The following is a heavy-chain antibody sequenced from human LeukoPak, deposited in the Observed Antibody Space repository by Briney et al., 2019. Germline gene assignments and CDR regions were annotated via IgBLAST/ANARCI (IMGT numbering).Heavy chain of an antibody. V-gene: IGHV3-21*01. Sequence: KTGGSLRLSCAASGFTFSSYSMNWVRQAPGKGLEWVSSISSSSSYIYYADSVKGRFTISRDNAKNSLYLQMNSLRAADTAVYYCAREDYYGSGSYYDNWFDPWGQGTLVTVSS. D-gene: IGHD3-10*01. CDR1: GFTFSSYS. CDR2: ISSSSSYI. J-gene: IGHJ5*02. CDR3: AREDYYGSGSYYDNWFDP.